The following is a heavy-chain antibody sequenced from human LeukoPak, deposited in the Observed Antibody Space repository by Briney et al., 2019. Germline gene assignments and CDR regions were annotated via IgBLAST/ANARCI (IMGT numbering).Heavy chain of an antibody. CDR1: GYSFADYY. D-gene: IGHD3-10*01. CDR2: IKPNSGGT. CDR3: ATNILVRDIINWFDP. J-gene: IGHJ5*02. V-gene: IGHV1-2*02. Sequence: ASVKVSCKASGYSFADYYMHWVRQAPGQELEWMGWIKPNSGGTRSAQKFQGRVTMTRDTSISTAYMELSSLRYDDTAVYYCATNILVRDIINWFDPWGQGTLVTVSS.